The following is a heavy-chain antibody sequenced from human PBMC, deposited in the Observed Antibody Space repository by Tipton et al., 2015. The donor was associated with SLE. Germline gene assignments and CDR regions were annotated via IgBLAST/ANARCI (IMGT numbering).Heavy chain of an antibody. CDR2: IHHGGTT. V-gene: IGHV4-59*01. CDR3: ARDQVGVGDFDY. J-gene: IGHJ4*02. D-gene: IGHD1-26*01. CDR1: GGSISSYY. Sequence: TLSLTCIVSGGSISSYYWSWIRQPPGKGLEWIGYIHHGGTTNYNPSLQSRVSISRDPSKNQFSLKLSSATAADTAVYYCARDQVGVGDFDYWGQGTLVTVSS.